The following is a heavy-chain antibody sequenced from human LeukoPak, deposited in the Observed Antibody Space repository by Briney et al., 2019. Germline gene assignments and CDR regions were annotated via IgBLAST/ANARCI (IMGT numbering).Heavy chain of an antibody. CDR1: GFTFSSYG. Sequence: GGSLRLSCAASGFTFSSYGMHWVRQAPGKGLEWVAVISYDGSNKYYADSVKGRFTISRDNSKNTLYLQMNSLRAEDTAVYYCAKNRGAGNYPDYWGQGTLVTVSS. CDR3: AKNRGAGNYPDY. V-gene: IGHV3-30*18. D-gene: IGHD4-11*01. CDR2: ISYDGSNK. J-gene: IGHJ4*02.